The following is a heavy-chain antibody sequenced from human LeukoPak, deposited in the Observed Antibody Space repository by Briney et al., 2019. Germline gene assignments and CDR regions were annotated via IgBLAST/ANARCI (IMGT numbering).Heavy chain of an antibody. CDR2: ISSSSSYI. V-gene: IGHV3-21*01. J-gene: IGHJ4*02. CDR1: GFTFSSYS. CDR3: ARGSQKVDY. Sequence: SLSLSCASSGFTFSSYSMNSVRQAPGNALASVSSISSSSSYISYAVSVKGRFTISRDNAKNSLYLQMNSRRAEDTAVYYCARGSQKVDYWGQGTLVTVSS.